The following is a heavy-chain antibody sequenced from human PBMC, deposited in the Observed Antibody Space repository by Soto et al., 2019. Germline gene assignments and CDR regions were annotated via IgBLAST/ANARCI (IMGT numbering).Heavy chain of an antibody. J-gene: IGHJ3*02. CDR2: ISGSGHSS. Sequence: GGSLRLSCEASGFTFRSYAMIWVRQAPGKGMDWVSTISGSGHSSYDADSVKGRFTTSRDNSKNTLYLRLDSLRAEDTAVYYCAKLYHYYDSSGYYSDALDIWGQGTLVTVSS. D-gene: IGHD3-22*01. CDR3: AKLYHYYDSSGYYSDALDI. CDR1: GFTFRSYA. V-gene: IGHV3-23*01.